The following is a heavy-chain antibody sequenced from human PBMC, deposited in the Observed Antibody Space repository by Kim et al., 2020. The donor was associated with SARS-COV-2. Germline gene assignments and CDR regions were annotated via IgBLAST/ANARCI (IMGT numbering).Heavy chain of an antibody. D-gene: IGHD2-2*01. CDR1: GFTFSSYA. CDR2: ISYDGSNK. V-gene: IGHV3-30*04. J-gene: IGHJ4*02. CDR3: AREAPQIGRVVVPAAIDY. Sequence: GGSLRLSCAASGFTFSSYAMHWVRQAPGKGLEWVAVISYDGSNKYYADSVKGRFTISRDNSKNTLYLQMNSLRAEDTAVYYCAREAPQIGRVVVPAAIDYWGQGTLVTVSS.